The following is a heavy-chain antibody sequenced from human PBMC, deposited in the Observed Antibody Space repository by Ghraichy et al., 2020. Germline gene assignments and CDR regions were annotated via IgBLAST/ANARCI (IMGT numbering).Heavy chain of an antibody. V-gene: IGHV4-39*07. CDR1: GGSISSSSYH. D-gene: IGHD2-15*01. J-gene: IGHJ3*02. Sequence: SETLSLTCTVSGGSISSSSYHWAWIRLPPGKGLEWIGTVYYSGSTYYNSSLKSRFTMPVDTSKNQFSLKLTSVTAADTAVYYCAKTRDVRGGFDIWGQGIVVTVSS. CDR2: VYYSGST. CDR3: AKTRDVRGGFDI.